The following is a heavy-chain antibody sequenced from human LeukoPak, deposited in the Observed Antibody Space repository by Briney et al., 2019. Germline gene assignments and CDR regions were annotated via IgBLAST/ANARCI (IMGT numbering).Heavy chain of an antibody. CDR3: ARSSSGYTYYFDY. CDR1: GFTFSSYE. V-gene: IGHV3-48*03. Sequence: QPGGSLRLSCAASGFTFSSYEMTWVRQAPGKGLEWVSYISSSGSTIYYADSVKGRFTISRDNAKNSLYLQMNSLRAEDTAVYYCARSSSGYTYYFDYWGQGTLVTVSS. CDR2: ISSSGSTI. J-gene: IGHJ4*02. D-gene: IGHD3-22*01.